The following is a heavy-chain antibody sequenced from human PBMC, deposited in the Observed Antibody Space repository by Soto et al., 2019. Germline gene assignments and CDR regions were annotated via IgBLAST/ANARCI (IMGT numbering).Heavy chain of an antibody. V-gene: IGHV3-23*01. J-gene: IGHJ4*02. Sequence: GGSLRLSCAASGFTFSSYWMSWVRQAPGKGLEWVSDIKQSGSSTYYVDSVKGRFTISRDNSKNTLYLQMNSLRVEDSAVYYCVKERSGHSYADSWGQGTLVTVSS. D-gene: IGHD5-18*01. CDR3: VKERSGHSYADS. CDR1: GFTFSSYW. CDR2: IKQSGSST.